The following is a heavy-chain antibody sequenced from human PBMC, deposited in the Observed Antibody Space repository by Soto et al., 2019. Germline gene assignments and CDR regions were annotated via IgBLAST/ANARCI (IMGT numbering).Heavy chain of an antibody. V-gene: IGHV5-51*01. CDR3: ARLYGSGQWNWFDP. CDR1: GYSFISYW. Sequence: PGESLKISCKGSGYSFISYWIGWVRQMPGRGLEWMGIIYPHDSDTRYSPSFQGQVTISADKSISNAYLQWSSLKASDSAMYYCARLYGSGQWNWFDPWGQGTLVTVSS. D-gene: IGHD3-10*01. J-gene: IGHJ5*02. CDR2: IYPHDSDT.